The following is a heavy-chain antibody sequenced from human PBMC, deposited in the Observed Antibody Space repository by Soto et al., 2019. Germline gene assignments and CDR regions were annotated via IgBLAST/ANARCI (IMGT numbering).Heavy chain of an antibody. CDR3: AKALDYDSSGSPFDP. V-gene: IGHV3-7*03. CDR2: IKQDGSKT. D-gene: IGHD3-22*01. CDR1: GFTLNSYW. J-gene: IGHJ5*02. Sequence: PEGSLRLSCAASGFTLNSYWMSWVRQAPGKGLEWVANIKQDGSKTYYAESVKGRFTISRDNAKNSLYLQMNSLRAEDTALYYCAKALDYDSSGSPFDPWGQGTLVTAPQ.